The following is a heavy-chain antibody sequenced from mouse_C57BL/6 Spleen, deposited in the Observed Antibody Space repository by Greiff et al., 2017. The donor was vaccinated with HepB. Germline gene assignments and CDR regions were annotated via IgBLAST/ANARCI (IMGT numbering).Heavy chain of an antibody. CDR3: ARSRPTNCDQGYFDY. Sequence: EVQGVESGGDLVKPGGSLKLSCAASGFTFSSYGMSWVRQTPDKRLEWVATISSGGSYTYYPDSVKGRFTISRDNAKNTLYLQMSSLKSEDTAMYYCARSRPTNCDQGYFDYWGQGTTLTVSS. CDR1: GFTFSSYG. J-gene: IGHJ2*01. V-gene: IGHV5-6*01. CDR2: ISSGGSYT. D-gene: IGHD4-1*01.